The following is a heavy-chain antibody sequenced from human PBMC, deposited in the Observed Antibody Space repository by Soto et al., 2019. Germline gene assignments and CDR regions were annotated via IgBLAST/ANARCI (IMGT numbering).Heavy chain of an antibody. Sequence: SETLSLTCTVSGGSISSSIYNGGWIRRPPGKGLEWIGSIFYSGSTYYNPSLKSRVTISVDTSKNQFSLKLYSVTAADTAMYYCARQVEPASSPIYYFDYWGQG. V-gene: IGHV4-39*01. CDR1: GGSISSSIYN. CDR3: ARQVEPASSPIYYFDY. D-gene: IGHD2-21*02. J-gene: IGHJ4*02. CDR2: IFYSGST.